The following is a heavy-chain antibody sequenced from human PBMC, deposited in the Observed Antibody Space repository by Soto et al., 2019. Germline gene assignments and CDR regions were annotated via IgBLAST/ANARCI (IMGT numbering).Heavy chain of an antibody. CDR1: GGSISSDGYY. V-gene: IGHV4-31*03. J-gene: IGHJ5*02. D-gene: IGHD3-9*01. CDR3: AREYYDIWTGYYRGFDP. CDR2: IYYSGST. Sequence: PSETLSLTCTVSGGSISSDGYYWSWIRQHPGKGLEWIRHIYYSGSTYYNPSLKSRVTISVDTSKNQSSLKLSSVTAADTAMYYGAREYYDIWTGYYRGFDPWGQGTLVTVSS.